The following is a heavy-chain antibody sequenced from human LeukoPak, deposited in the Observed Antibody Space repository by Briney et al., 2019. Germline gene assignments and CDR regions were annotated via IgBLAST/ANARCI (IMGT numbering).Heavy chain of an antibody. V-gene: IGHV1-69*06. D-gene: IGHD5-18*01. CDR2: IIPIFGTA. CDR3: ASRGYSYGNHYDY. Sequence: SVKVSCKASGGTFSSYAISWVRQAPGQGLEWMGGIIPIFGTANYAQKFQGRVTITADKSTSTAYMEPSSLRSEDTAVYYCASRGYSYGNHYDYWGQGTLVTVSS. J-gene: IGHJ4*02. CDR1: GGTFSSYA.